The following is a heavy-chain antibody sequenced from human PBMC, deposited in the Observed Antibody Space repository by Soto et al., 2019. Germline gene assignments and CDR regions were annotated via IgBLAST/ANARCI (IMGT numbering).Heavy chain of an antibody. Sequence: LRLSCAASGFTFSSYGMHWVRQAPGKGLEWVAVIWYDGSNKYYADSVKGRFTISRDNSKNTLYLQMNSLRAEDTAVYYCGVVAATYYYYYGMDVWGHGTTVTVSS. D-gene: IGHD2-15*01. CDR2: IWYDGSNK. CDR1: GFTFSSYG. CDR3: GVVAATYYYYYGMDV. V-gene: IGHV3-33*01. J-gene: IGHJ6*02.